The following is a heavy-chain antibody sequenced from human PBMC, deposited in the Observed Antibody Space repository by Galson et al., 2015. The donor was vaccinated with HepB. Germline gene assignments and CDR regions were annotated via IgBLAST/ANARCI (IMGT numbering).Heavy chain of an antibody. Sequence: SLRLSCAASGFTFSSYAMHWVRQAPGKGLEWVAVISYDGGNKYYADSVKGRFTISRDNSKNTLYLQMNSLRAEDTAVYYCARDERNYYGSGSYYDYWGQGTLVTVSS. V-gene: IGHV3-30-3*01. D-gene: IGHD3-10*01. CDR3: ARDERNYYGSGSYYDY. CDR1: GFTFSSYA. CDR2: ISYDGGNK. J-gene: IGHJ4*02.